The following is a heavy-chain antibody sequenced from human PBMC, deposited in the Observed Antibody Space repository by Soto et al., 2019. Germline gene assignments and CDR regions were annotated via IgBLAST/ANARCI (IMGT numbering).Heavy chain of an antibody. J-gene: IGHJ4*02. D-gene: IGHD6-25*01. CDR1: GFTFISYS. CDR3: AKVCGEPPLYDY. V-gene: IGHV3-23*01. CDR2: ISGSGGST. Sequence: GGSLRLSCAAPGFTFISYSMSWVRQAPGKGLEWVSAISGSGGSTYYADSVRGRFTISRDNSKNTLYLQMNSLRAEDTAVYYCAKVCGEPPLYDYWGQGSLVIVSS.